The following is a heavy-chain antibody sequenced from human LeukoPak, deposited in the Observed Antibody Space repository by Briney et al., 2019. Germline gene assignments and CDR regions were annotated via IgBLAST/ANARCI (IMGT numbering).Heavy chain of an antibody. J-gene: IGHJ3*02. Sequence: GGSLRLSCRAAGFTFSSCGMSWVRQPPGKGLEWVSGIVGSGATTYYADSVKGRFTISRDNSRNTLYLLMNSLTAEDTAIYYCAKSSKSWNDAFDIWGQGTMVTLSS. V-gene: IGHV3-23*01. CDR3: AKSSKSWNDAFDI. CDR2: IVGSGATT. CDR1: GFTFSSCG. D-gene: IGHD1-1*01.